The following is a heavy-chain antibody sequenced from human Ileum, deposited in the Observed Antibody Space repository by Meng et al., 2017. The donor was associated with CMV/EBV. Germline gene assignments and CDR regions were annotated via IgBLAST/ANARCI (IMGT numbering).Heavy chain of an antibody. CDR1: GFIFDAYG. CDR2: INGNGGST. V-gene: IGHV3-20*03. CDR3: ARGGYSSSSGEYDY. D-gene: IGHD6-6*01. J-gene: IGHJ4*02. Sequence: VCGFIFDAYGMSWVRQGPGKGLEWVSGINGNGGSTAYADSVNGRFTISRDNAKNSLYLQMNSLRAKDTALYYCARGGYSSSSGEYDYWGQGTLVTVSS.